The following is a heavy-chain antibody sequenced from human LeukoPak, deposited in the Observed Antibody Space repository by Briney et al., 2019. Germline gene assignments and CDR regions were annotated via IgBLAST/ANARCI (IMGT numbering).Heavy chain of an antibody. CDR3: ATRLLWFGELLDNY. CDR2: IIPIFGTA. J-gene: IGHJ4*02. CDR1: GGTFSSYA. D-gene: IGHD3-10*01. Sequence: SVKVSCKASGGTFSSYAISWVRQAPGQGLEWMGGIIPIFGTANYAQKFQGRVTMTEDTSTDTAYMELSSLRSEDTAVYYCATRLLWFGELLDNYWGQGTLVTVSS. V-gene: IGHV1-69*06.